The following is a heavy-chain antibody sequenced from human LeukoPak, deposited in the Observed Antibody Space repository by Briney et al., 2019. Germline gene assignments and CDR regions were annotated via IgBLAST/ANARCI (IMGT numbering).Heavy chain of an antibody. J-gene: IGHJ5*02. CDR2: INHSGST. D-gene: IGHD6-19*01. V-gene: IGHV4-34*01. CDR3: ARGYSGYAWNRDYSSGWCRVDP. Sequence: PSETLSLTCAVYGGSFSGYYWSWIRQPPGKGLEWIGEINHSGSTNYNPSLKSRVTISVDTSKNHFSLKLSSVTAADTAVYYCARGYSGYAWNRDYSSGWCRVDPWGQGTLVTVSS. CDR1: GGSFSGYY.